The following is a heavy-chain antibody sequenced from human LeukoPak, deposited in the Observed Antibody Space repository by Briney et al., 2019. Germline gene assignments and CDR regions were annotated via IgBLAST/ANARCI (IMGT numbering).Heavy chain of an antibody. V-gene: IGHV4-59*01. CDR3: ARDRLFGVVTD. CDR1: GGSFSSYY. J-gene: IGHJ4*02. CDR2: IYSSGST. D-gene: IGHD3-3*01. Sequence: SETLSLTCTVSGGSFSSYYWSWIRQPPGKRLEWIGYIYSSGSTNYNPSLKSRVTISVDTSKNQFSRKLRSVTAADSAVYYCARDRLFGVVTDWGQGTLVTVSS.